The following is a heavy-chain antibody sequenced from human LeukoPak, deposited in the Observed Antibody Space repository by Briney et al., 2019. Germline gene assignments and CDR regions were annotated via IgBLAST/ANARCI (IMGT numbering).Heavy chain of an antibody. CDR1: GYTFTGYY. CDR2: INPNSGGT. V-gene: IGHV1-2*06. Sequence: ASVKVSCKASGYTFTGYYMHWVRQAPGQGLEWMGRINPNSGGTNYAQKFRGRVTMTRDTSISTAYMELSRLRSDDTAVYYCARSFFTSAIDYWGQGTLVTVSS. D-gene: IGHD3-16*01. J-gene: IGHJ4*02. CDR3: ARSFFTSAIDY.